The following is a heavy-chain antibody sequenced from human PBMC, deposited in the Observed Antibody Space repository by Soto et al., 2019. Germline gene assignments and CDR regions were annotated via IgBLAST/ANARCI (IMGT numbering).Heavy chain of an antibody. V-gene: IGHV1-2*02. D-gene: IGHD2-15*01. CDR2: INPNSGGT. CDR3: AREGWYHTVPGSMDV. Sequence: ASEKVSCKASGYTFTGYYIQWVRQAPGQGLEWMGWINPNSGGTNYAQKFQGRVTMTRDTSISTAYMELSRLRSYDTAVYYCAREGWYHTVPGSMDVWGQGTTGTVSS. CDR1: GYTFTGYY. J-gene: IGHJ6*02.